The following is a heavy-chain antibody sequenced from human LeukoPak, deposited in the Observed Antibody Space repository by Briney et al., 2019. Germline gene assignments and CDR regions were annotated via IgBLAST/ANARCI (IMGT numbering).Heavy chain of an antibody. Sequence: PSETLSLTCAVYGGSFSGYYWSWIRQPPGKGLEWIGEINHSGSTNYNPSLKSRVTISVDTSKNQFSLKLSSVTAADTAVYYCARAVRVYYGSGSSTFDYWGQGTLVTVSS. CDR3: ARAVRVYYGSGSSTFDY. CDR1: GGSFSGYY. CDR2: INHSGST. V-gene: IGHV4-34*01. J-gene: IGHJ4*02. D-gene: IGHD3-10*01.